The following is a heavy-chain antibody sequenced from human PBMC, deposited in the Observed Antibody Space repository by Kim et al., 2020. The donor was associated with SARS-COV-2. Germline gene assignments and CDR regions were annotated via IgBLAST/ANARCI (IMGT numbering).Heavy chain of an antibody. J-gene: IGHJ3*02. V-gene: IGHV1-69*13. CDR2: IIPIFGTA. CDR1: GGTFSSYA. D-gene: IGHD2-2*01. Sequence: SVKVSCKASGGTFSSYAISWVRQAPGQGLEWMGGIIPIFGTANYAQKFQGRVTITADESTSTAYMELSSLRSEDTAVYYCARDVVVVPAAMSDAFDIWGQGTMVTVSS. CDR3: ARDVVVVPAAMSDAFDI.